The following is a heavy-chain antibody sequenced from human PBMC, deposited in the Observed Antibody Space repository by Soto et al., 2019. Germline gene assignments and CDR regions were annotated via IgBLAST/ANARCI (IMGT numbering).Heavy chain of an antibody. Sequence: QVQLVQSGAEVKKPGASVKVSCKASGYTFTSYAMHWVRQAPGQRLEWMGWINAGNGNTKYSQKFQGRVTITRDTXXSTAYMELSSLRSEDTAVYYCAGGGYYGSGSTFDPWGQGTLVTVSS. CDR1: GYTFTSYA. CDR2: INAGNGNT. J-gene: IGHJ5*02. D-gene: IGHD3-10*01. CDR3: AGGGYYGSGSTFDP. V-gene: IGHV1-3*01.